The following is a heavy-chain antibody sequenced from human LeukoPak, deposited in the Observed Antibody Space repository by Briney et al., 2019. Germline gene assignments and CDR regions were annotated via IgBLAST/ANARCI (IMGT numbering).Heavy chain of an antibody. D-gene: IGHD4-11*01. Sequence: SQTLSLTCTVSVGSISSGGYYWSWIRQHPGKGLEWIGYIYYSGSTYYNPSLKSRVTISVDTSKNQFSLKLSSVTAADTAVYYCARVTTVTPFDYWGQGTLVTVSS. CDR3: ARVTTVTPFDY. CDR2: IYYSGST. CDR1: VGSISSGGYY. V-gene: IGHV4-31*03. J-gene: IGHJ4*02.